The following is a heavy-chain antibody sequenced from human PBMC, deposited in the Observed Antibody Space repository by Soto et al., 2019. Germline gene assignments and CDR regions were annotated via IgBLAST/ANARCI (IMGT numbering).Heavy chain of an antibody. J-gene: IGHJ4*02. CDR1: GFTFSSYS. D-gene: IGHD2-15*01. CDR3: ARYASRYWSGGSCYSGGYY. CDR2: ISSSSSYI. V-gene: IGHV3-21*01. Sequence: EVQLVESGGGLVQPGGSLRLSCAASGFTFSSYSMNWVRQAPGKGLEWVSSISSSSSYIYYADSVKGRFTISRDNAKNSLYLQMNGLRAEDTAVYYCARYASRYWSGGSCYSGGYYWGQGTLVTVSS.